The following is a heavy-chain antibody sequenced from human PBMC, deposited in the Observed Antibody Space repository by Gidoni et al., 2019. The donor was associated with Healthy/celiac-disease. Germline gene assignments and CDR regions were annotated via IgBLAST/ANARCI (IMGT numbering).Heavy chain of an antibody. Sequence: EVQLVASGGGLVKPGGSLRLSCAASGFTFSSYSMNWVRQAPGKGLGWVSSMSSSSSYIYYADSVKGRFTISRDNDKNSRYLQMNSLRAEDTAVYYCARGVGARGYFDYWGQGTLVTVSS. CDR2: MSSSSSYI. CDR1: GFTFSSYS. D-gene: IGHD3-16*01. CDR3: ARGVGARGYFDY. J-gene: IGHJ4*02. V-gene: IGHV3-21*01.